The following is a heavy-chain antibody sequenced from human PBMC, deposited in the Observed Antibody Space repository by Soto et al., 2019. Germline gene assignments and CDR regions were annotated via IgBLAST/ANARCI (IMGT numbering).Heavy chain of an antibody. CDR2: ISSSSSYI. V-gene: IGHV3-21*01. CDR3: ARDKGGPYCSSTSCYLDY. J-gene: IGHJ4*02. CDR1: GFTFSSYS. Sequence: GGSLRLSCAASGFTFSSYSMNWVRQAPGKGLEWVSSISSSSSYIYYADSVKGRFTISRDNAKNSLYLQMNSLRAEDTAVYYCARDKGGPYCSSTSCYLDYWGQGTLVTVSS. D-gene: IGHD2-2*01.